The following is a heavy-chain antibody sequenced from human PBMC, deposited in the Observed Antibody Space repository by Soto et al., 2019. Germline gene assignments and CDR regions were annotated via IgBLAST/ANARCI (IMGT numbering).Heavy chain of an antibody. D-gene: IGHD3-22*01. CDR1: GFTFSSYA. J-gene: IGHJ4*02. CDR2: ISGSGGST. V-gene: IGHV3-23*01. CDR3: AKCPYYYDSSGEFDY. Sequence: HPGGSLRLSCAASGFTFSSYAMSWVRQAPGKGLEWVSAISGSGGSTYYADSVKGRFTISRDNSKNTLYLQMNSLRAEDTAVYYCAKCPYYYDSSGEFDYWGQGTLVTVSS.